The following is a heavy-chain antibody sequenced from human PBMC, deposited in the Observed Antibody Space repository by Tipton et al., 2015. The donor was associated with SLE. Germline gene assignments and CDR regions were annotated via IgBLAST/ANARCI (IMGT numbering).Heavy chain of an antibody. V-gene: IGHV1-18*01. CDR3: ARGLKGSSSYFNY. CDR2: ISAYNGNT. CDR1: GYSISNYA. J-gene: IGHJ4*02. D-gene: IGHD6-13*01. Sequence: LVQSGAEVKKPGASVKVSCKASGYSISNYAMNWVRQAPGQGLEWMGWISAYNGNTNYAQKFQGRVTMTTDTSTSTAYMEVRSLRSDDTAVYYCARGLKGSSSYFNYWGQGTLVTVSS.